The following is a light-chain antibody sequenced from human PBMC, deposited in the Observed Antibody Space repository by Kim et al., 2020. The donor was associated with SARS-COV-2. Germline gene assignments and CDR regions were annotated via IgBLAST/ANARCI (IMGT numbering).Light chain of an antibody. CDR1: SGSIASND. CDR2: EDN. Sequence: GKPVTISSTRSSGSIASNDVQWDQQRPGSAPTTVIYEDNQRPSGVPDRFSGSIDSSSNSASLTISGLKTEDEADYYCQSYDSRTVVFGGGTQLTVL. CDR3: QSYDSRTVV. J-gene: IGLJ2*01. V-gene: IGLV6-57*03.